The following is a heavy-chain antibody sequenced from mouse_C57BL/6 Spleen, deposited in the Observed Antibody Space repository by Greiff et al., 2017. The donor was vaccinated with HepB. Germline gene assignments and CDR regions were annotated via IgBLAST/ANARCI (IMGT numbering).Heavy chain of an antibody. CDR3: ARRNYGSSYDFDV. J-gene: IGHJ1*03. D-gene: IGHD1-1*01. CDR1: GYTFTSYW. Sequence: QVQLKQPGAELVRPGSSVKLSCKASGYTFTSYWTDWVKQRPGQGLEWIGNIYPSDSETHYNQKFKDKATLTVDKSSSTAYMQLSSLTSEDSAVYYCARRNYGSSYDFDVWGTGTTVTVSS. CDR2: IYPSDSET. V-gene: IGHV1-61*01.